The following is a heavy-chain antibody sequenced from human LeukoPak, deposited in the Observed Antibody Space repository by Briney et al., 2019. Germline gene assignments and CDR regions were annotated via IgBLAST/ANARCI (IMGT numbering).Heavy chain of an antibody. CDR2: IYYIGSP. D-gene: IGHD6-13*01. Sequence: PSETLSLTCTVSGGSISSGVYYWSWIRQHPGKGLEWIGYIYYIGSPYYNPSLKSRVTISVDTSKNQFSLKLTSVTAADTAVYYCARVSDSSSWYYFDYWGQGTLVTVSS. CDR1: GGSISSGVYY. J-gene: IGHJ4*02. V-gene: IGHV4-31*03. CDR3: ARVSDSSSWYYFDY.